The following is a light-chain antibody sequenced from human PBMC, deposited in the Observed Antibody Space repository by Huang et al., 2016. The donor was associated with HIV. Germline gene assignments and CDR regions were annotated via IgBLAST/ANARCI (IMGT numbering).Light chain of an antibody. CDR1: QNINRY. CDR3: QQSAVTPRT. CDR2: GAS. Sequence: DIQITQSPSSLSASVGDRVIITCRASQNINRYLNWYQHQPGKAPKLLISGASKLQSGVPSSFSGSGSGTHFTLAISSLQPEDSATYYCQQSAVTPRTFGQGTKLEI. J-gene: IGKJ2*01. V-gene: IGKV1-39*01.